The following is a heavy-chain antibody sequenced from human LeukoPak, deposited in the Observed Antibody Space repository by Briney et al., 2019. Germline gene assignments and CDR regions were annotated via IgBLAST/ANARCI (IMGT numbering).Heavy chain of an antibody. D-gene: IGHD5-18*01. J-gene: IGHJ6*02. CDR1: GGSVSSGSYY. CDR3: ASGYSYGYYYYGMDV. Sequence: PSETLSLTCTVSGGSVSSGSYYWSWIRQPPGKGLEWIGYIYYSGSTNYNPSLKSRVTISVDTSKNQFSLKLGSVTAADTAVYYCASGYSYGYYYYGMDVWGQGTTVTVSS. V-gene: IGHV4-61*01. CDR2: IYYSGST.